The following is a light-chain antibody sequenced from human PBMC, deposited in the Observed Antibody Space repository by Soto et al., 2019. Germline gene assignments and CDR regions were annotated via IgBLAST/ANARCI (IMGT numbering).Light chain of an antibody. Sequence: DIQMTHSPSTLPASVLYIVTITFRASQNIRSRLAWFQQKPGKAPKLLIYDASSLESGVPQRFSGSGSGTEFTLTISSLQTDDFSTYYCQQYHSYWKFGQGTKVDIK. J-gene: IGKJ1*01. CDR2: DAS. CDR3: QQYHSYWK. V-gene: IGKV1-5*01. CDR1: QNIRSR.